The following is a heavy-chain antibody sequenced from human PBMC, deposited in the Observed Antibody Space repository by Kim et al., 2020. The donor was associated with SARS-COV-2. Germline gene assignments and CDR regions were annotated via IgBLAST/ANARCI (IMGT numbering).Heavy chain of an antibody. CDR1: GYTFSDYF. V-gene: IGHV1-2*06. CDR2: ISPDTGGA. J-gene: IGHJ6*02. CDR3: ARVLTGSLHKIVGMDV. D-gene: IGHD3-10*01. Sequence: ASVKVSCKASGYTFSDYFIHWVRQAPGQGLEWMGRISPDTGGANYAQKFQGRVTMARDTSINTAYMELSGLRSDDTAVFYCARVLTGSLHKIVGMDVWGQGTTVTVSS.